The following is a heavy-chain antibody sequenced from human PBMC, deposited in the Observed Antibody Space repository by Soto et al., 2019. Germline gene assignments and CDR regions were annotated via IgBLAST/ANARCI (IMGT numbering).Heavy chain of an antibody. Sequence: GESLKTSCKGSGYSFTSYWISWVRQMPGQGLEWMGRIDPSDSYTNYRPSFQGHVTLSADKSLRTASLQWSRLTASDTAMYYCAANRRGGGGTPLGYDYAGMHALGQGTTVTV. CDR2: IDPSDSYT. V-gene: IGHV5-10-1*01. CDR3: AANRRGGGGTPLGYDYAGMHA. D-gene: IGHD3-16*01. J-gene: IGHJ6*02. CDR1: GYSFTSYW.